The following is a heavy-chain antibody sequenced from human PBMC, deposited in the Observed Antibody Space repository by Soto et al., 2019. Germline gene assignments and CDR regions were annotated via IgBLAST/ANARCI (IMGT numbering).Heavy chain of an antibody. CDR2: MNPYTGET. Sequence: QVQLEQSGAEVRKPGASARVSCNASGYTFDAFDIHWVRQATGQGLELMGWMNPYTGETAYTQTFRGRGPMTRDTSVSTAYMELTSLTSEDSAIYSCVRQAGGASTPGDDYWGQGTLVTVSS. V-gene: IGHV1-8*02. D-gene: IGHD2-15*01. J-gene: IGHJ4*02. CDR3: VRQAGGASTPGDDY. CDR1: GYTFDAFD.